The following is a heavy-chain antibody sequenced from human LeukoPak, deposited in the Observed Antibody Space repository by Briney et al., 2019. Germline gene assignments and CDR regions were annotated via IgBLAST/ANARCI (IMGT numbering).Heavy chain of an antibody. V-gene: IGHV3-33*06. CDR2: IWYDGSNK. J-gene: IGHJ4*02. D-gene: IGHD3-22*01. CDR3: PKDRYYYDSSGSPLDY. CDR1: GFTFSSYG. Sequence: GRSLRLSCAASGFTFSSYGMHWVRQAPGKGLEWVAVIWYDGSNKYYADSVKGRFTISRDNSKNTLYLQMNSLRAEDTAVYYCPKDRYYYDSSGSPLDYWGQGTLVTVSS.